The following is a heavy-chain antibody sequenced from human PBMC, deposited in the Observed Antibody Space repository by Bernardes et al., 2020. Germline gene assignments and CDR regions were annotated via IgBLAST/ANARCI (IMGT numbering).Heavy chain of an antibody. D-gene: IGHD6-13*01. CDR2: IKSDGSST. CDR3: AGVDLLGYRYYYMDV. Sequence: GSLRLSCAASGLTFSNYWMHWVRQAPGKGLVWVSRIKSDGSSTNYADSVKGRFTISRDNAKNTLFLQMNSLRVEDTAVYYCAGVDLLGYRYYYMDVWGKGTTVTVSS. CDR1: GLTFSNYW. J-gene: IGHJ6*03. V-gene: IGHV3-74*01.